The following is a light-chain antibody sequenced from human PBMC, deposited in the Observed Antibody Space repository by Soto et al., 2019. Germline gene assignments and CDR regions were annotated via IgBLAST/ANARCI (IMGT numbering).Light chain of an antibody. Sequence: DIQLTQSPSFLSASVGDRVTITCRASQGISTYLAWYQQKLGKAPKLLIYDASTLQSGVPSRFSGSRSGTEFTLTISSLQPEDCATDYGQQLNGYLERTFGGGAKVDIK. CDR2: DAS. V-gene: IGKV1-9*01. J-gene: IGKJ4*01. CDR1: QGISTY. CDR3: QQLNGYLERT.